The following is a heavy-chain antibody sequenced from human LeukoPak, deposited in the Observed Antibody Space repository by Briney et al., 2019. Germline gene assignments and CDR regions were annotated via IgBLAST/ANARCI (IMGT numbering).Heavy chain of an antibody. CDR3: SRDQPTGGY. CDR1: GFTSSDYW. CDR2: IKQDGSEK. J-gene: IGHJ4*02. Sequence: PGGSLRLSCAASGFTSSDYWMSWVRQAPGKGLEWVANIKQDGSEKNYVHSVRGRFTISRDNAKNSLYLQMNSLRAEDTAVYYCSRDQPTGGYWGQGILVTVSS. V-gene: IGHV3-7*01. D-gene: IGHD1-26*01.